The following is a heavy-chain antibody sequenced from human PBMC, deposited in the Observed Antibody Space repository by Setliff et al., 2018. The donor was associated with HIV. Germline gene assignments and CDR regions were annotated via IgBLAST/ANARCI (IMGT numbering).Heavy chain of an antibody. D-gene: IGHD3-10*01. Sequence: SETLSLTCTVSGGSIASGDYYWNWIRQPPGKGPEWIGYIHYSGFTYYKPSLKSRVTISVDTSKNQFSLKLSSVTAADTAVYYCARYYYGSQTMLDYWGQGTLVTISS. CDR1: GGSIASGDYY. CDR2: IHYSGFT. CDR3: ARYYYGSQTMLDY. J-gene: IGHJ4*02. V-gene: IGHV4-30-4*08.